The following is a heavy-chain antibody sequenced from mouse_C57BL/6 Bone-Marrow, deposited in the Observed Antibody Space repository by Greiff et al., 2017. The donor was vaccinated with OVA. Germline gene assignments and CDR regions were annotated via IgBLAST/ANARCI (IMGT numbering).Heavy chain of an antibody. D-gene: IGHD1-1*01. V-gene: IGHV1-55*01. CDR1: GYTFTSYW. CDR2: IYPGSGST. CDR3: ARDYYGSSSHYWYFDV. Sequence: VQLQQPGAELVKPGASVKMSCKASGYTFTSYWITWVKQRPGQGLEWIGDIYPGSGSTNYNEKFKSKATLTVDTSSSTAYMQLSSLTSEDSAVYYCARDYYGSSSHYWYFDVWGTGTTVTVSS. J-gene: IGHJ1*03.